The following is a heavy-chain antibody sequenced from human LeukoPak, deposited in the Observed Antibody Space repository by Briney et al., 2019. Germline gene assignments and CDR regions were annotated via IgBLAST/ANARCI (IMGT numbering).Heavy chain of an antibody. CDR3: ARDRGAASPLWVEP. V-gene: IGHV3-11*05. Sequence: PGGSLRLSCAASGFTFSDYYMSWIRQAPGKGLEWVSYISSSSSYTNYADSVKGRFTISRDNAKNSLYLQMNSLRAEDTAVYYCARDRGAASPLWVEPWGQGTLVTVSS. CDR2: ISSSSSYT. D-gene: IGHD6-13*01. CDR1: GFTFSDYY. J-gene: IGHJ5*02.